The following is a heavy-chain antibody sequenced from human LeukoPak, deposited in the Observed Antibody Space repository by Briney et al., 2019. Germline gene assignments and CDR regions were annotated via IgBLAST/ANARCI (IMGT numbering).Heavy chain of an antibody. Sequence: ASVKVSGKASGYTCTGYYMHWVRQAPGQGLEWMGWINPNSGGTNYAQKFQGRVTMTRDTSISTAYMELSRLRSDDTAVYYCAREKGGYSYRRDAFDIWGQGTTVTVSS. J-gene: IGHJ3*02. CDR2: INPNSGGT. D-gene: IGHD5-18*01. CDR3: AREKGGYSYRRDAFDI. CDR1: GYTCTGYY. V-gene: IGHV1-2*02.